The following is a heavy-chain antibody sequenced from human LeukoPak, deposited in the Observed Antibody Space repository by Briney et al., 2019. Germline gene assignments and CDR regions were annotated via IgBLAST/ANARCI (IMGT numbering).Heavy chain of an antibody. V-gene: IGHV1-69*05. CDR1: GGTFSSYA. CDR2: IIPIFGTA. J-gene: IGHJ4*02. Sequence: ASVKVSCKASGGTFSSYAISWVRQAPGQGLEWMGGIIPIFGTANYAQKFQGRVTITTDESTSTAYMELSSLRSEDTAVYYWARDRGCSGGSCYAKYYFDYWGQGTLVTVSS. D-gene: IGHD2-15*01. CDR3: ARDRGCSGGSCYAKYYFDY.